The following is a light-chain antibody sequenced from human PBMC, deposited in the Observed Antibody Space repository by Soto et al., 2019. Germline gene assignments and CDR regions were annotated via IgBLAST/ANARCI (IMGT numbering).Light chain of an antibody. CDR3: AVWDNSLTGSWV. V-gene: IGLV1-44*01. Sequence: QSVLTQPPSASGTPGQRITISCSGSYSNIGSNSVNWYQHLPGTAPILLIYANNQRPSGVPDRFSGSKSGTSASLAISGLQSDDEAHYYCAVWDNSLTGSWVFGGGTKLTVL. J-gene: IGLJ3*02. CDR1: YSNIGSNS. CDR2: ANN.